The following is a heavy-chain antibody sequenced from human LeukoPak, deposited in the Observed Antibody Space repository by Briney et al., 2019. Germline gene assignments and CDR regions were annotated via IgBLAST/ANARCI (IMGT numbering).Heavy chain of an antibody. CDR2: ISWNSGSI. CDR1: GFTFDDYA. Sequence: GRSLRLSCAASGFTFDDYAMHWVRQAPGKGLEWVSGISWNSGSIGYADSVKGRFTISRDNAKNSLYLQMNSLRAEDTAVYYCARDKEYYDILTGYSSCFDYWGQGTLVTVSS. D-gene: IGHD3-9*01. V-gene: IGHV3-9*01. J-gene: IGHJ4*02. CDR3: ARDKEYYDILTGYSSCFDY.